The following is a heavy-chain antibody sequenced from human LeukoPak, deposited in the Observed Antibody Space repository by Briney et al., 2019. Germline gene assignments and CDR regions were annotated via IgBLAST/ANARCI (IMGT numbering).Heavy chain of an antibody. CDR3: AREGSGYGYGQGDWFDP. J-gene: IGHJ5*02. D-gene: IGHD5-18*01. CDR1: GGSISSYY. Sequence: SETLSLTCTVSGGSISSYYWSWIRQPPGKGLEWIGYIYYSGSTNYNPSLKSRVTISVDTSKNQFSLKLSSVTAADTAVYYCAREGSGYGYGQGDWFDPWGQGTLVTVSS. V-gene: IGHV4-59*01. CDR2: IYYSGST.